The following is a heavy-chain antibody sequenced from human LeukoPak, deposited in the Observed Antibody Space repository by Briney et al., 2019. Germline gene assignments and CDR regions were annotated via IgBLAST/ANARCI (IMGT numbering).Heavy chain of an antibody. J-gene: IGHJ6*02. CDR2: IYYSEST. CDR1: GGSISSYY. D-gene: IGHD1-14*01. V-gene: IGHV4-59*01. Sequence: SETLSLTCTVSGGSISSYYWSWIRQPPGKGLEWIGYIYYSESTNYNPSLKSRVTISVDTSKNQFSLKLSSVTAADTAVYYCARGEVYRSYYYYGMDVWGQGTTVTVSS. CDR3: ARGEVYRSYYYYGMDV.